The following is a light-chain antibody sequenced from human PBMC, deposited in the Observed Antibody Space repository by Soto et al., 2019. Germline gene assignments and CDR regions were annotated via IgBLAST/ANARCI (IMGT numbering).Light chain of an antibody. V-gene: IGKV3-11*01. CDR2: DAS. CDR1: QSVSSY. J-gene: IGKJ3*01. Sequence: EIVLTRSPATLSLSPGERATLSCRASQSVSSYLAWYQQKPGQAPRLLIYDASNRATGIPARFSGSGSGTDFTLTISSLEPEDFAVYYCQQRSNWPPVLTFGPGTKVDIK. CDR3: QQRSNWPPVLT.